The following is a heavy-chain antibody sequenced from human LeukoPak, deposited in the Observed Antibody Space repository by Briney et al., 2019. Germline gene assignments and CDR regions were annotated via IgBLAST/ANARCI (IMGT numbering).Heavy chain of an antibody. CDR1: GYSISSSY. CDR2: FYTSGSA. V-gene: IGHV4-4*07. J-gene: IGHJ4*02. CDR3: ARGGGASPSDY. D-gene: IGHD2-2*01. Sequence: SGTLSLTCTVSGYSISSSYWSWIRQPAGKGLEWIGRFYTSGSANYNPSLKSRVSMSVDTSKNQLSLKLTSVTAADTAVYYCARGGGASPSDYWGQGILVTVSS.